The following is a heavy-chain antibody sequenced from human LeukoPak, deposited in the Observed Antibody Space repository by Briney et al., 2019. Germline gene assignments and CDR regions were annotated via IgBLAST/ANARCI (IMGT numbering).Heavy chain of an antibody. D-gene: IGHD3-16*01. V-gene: IGHV3-48*04. Sequence: GGSLRLSCAASGFTFSSYTMNWVRQAPGKGLEWVSYVSSSGSTRVYADSVKGRLTISRDNAKNSLYLQMNSLRAEDTAVYYCARIYDECFDYWGQGTLVTVSS. CDR1: GFTFSSYT. CDR3: ARIYDECFDY. CDR2: VSSSGSTR. J-gene: IGHJ4*02.